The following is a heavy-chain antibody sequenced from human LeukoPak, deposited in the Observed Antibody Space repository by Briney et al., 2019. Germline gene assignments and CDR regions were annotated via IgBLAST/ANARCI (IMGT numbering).Heavy chain of an antibody. CDR1: GGTFSSYA. J-gene: IGHJ4*02. V-gene: IGHV1-69*05. Sequence: SVEVSCKASGGTFSSYAISWVRQAPGQGLEWMGRIIPIFGTANYAQKFQGRVTITTDESTSTAYMELSSLRSEDTAVYYCANHDFWSGYPTQKSFDYWGQGTLVTVSS. CDR3: ANHDFWSGYPTQKSFDY. D-gene: IGHD3-3*01. CDR2: IIPIFGTA.